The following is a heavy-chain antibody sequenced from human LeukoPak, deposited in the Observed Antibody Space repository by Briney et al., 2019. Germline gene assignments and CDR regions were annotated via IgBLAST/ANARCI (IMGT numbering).Heavy chain of an antibody. Sequence: GGSLRLSCAASGFTFSYYAMHWVRQAPGKGLEWVAFIQYDGSSKYHADSVKGRFTISRDNSKNTLYLQMNSLRAEDTAVYYCAKDISNYVFDYWGQGTLVTVSS. CDR2: IQYDGSSK. CDR1: GFTFSYYA. D-gene: IGHD4-11*01. J-gene: IGHJ4*02. CDR3: AKDISNYVFDY. V-gene: IGHV3-30*02.